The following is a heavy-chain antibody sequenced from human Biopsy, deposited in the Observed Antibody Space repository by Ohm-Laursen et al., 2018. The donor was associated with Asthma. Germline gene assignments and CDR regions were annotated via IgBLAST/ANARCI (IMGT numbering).Heavy chain of an antibody. CDR3: ARESSVAGSSDFDY. D-gene: IGHD6-19*01. CDR2: ISYDGSNK. V-gene: IGHV3-30*03. J-gene: IGHJ4*02. CDR1: GFTFRSYG. Sequence: SLRLSCAVSGFTFRSYGMHWVRQAPGKGLEWVAVISYDGSNKYYADSVKGRFTISRDNSKNTLYLQMNSLRAEDTAVYYCARESSVAGSSDFDYWGQGTLVTVSS.